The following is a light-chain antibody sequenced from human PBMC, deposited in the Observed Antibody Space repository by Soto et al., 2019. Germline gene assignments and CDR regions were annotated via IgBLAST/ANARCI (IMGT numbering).Light chain of an antibody. Sequence: EIVLTQSPGTLSLSPGERATLSCRASQSVSSSYLAWYQQKPGQAPRLLIYGVSSRATGIPDRFSGSRSGTDLPHTISRLEADRFDVYFCLQYGSSPFFGGGTKVEIK. CDR1: QSVSSSY. V-gene: IGKV3-20*01. CDR3: LQYGSSPF. CDR2: GVS. J-gene: IGKJ4*01.